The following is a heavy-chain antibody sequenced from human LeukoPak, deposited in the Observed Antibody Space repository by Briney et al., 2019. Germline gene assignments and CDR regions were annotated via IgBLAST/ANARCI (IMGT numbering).Heavy chain of an antibody. V-gene: IGHV6-1*01. CDR1: GDSVSSNSVT. Sequence: SQTLSLTCAISGDSVSSNSVTWNWIRQSPSRGLEWLGRTYYRSTWYNDYAVSVRGRITVNPDTSKNQFSLHLNSVTPEDTSVYYCARRLTQYDCFDPWGQGILVTVSS. J-gene: IGHJ5*02. CDR2: TYYRSTWYN. D-gene: IGHD2-2*01. CDR3: ARRLTQYDCFDP.